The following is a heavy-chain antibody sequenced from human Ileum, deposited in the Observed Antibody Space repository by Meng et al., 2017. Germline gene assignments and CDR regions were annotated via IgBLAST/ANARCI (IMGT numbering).Heavy chain of an antibody. Sequence: QVQLQESGSGLVKVSQTLSLTCTVSGCSIGSAAYYWTWIRQHPAKGLEWIGYIHYTGSTSYNPSLESRTSTSIDTSNNQFSLKVTSVTAADTAVYYCARGVSAAGLFDNWGPGTLVTVSS. V-gene: IGHV4-31*03. CDR1: GCSIGSAAYY. D-gene: IGHD2-2*01. J-gene: IGHJ4*02. CDR2: IHYTGST. CDR3: ARGVSAAGLFDN.